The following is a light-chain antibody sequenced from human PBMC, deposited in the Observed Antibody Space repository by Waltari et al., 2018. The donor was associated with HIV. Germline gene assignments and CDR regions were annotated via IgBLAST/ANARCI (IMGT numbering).Light chain of an antibody. V-gene: IGLV3-21*02. CDR3: AAWDDTLSVL. Sequence: SYVLTQPPSVSVAPGQTARITCGGNNIGFKSVHWYQQRPGQAPVLVVYDDKDRPSGIPERFSGSNSGNTATLTISRVEAGDEADYYCAAWDDTLSVLFGGGTKLTVL. J-gene: IGLJ2*01. CDR2: DDK. CDR1: NIGFKS.